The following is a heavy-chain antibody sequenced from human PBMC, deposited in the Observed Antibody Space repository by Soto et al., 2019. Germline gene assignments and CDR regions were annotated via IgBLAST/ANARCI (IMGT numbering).Heavy chain of an antibody. D-gene: IGHD2-2*01. CDR3: AKYPMGYCSSKAYGMDV. CDR2: ISGGGGST. CDR1: GFTFRSYA. J-gene: IGHJ6*02. Sequence: GGSLRLSCAASGFTFRSYAMRWVRQAPGKGLEWVSAISGGGGSTYYADSVKGRFTISRDNSKNTLYLQMNSLRAEDTAVYYCAKYPMGYCSSKAYGMDVWGQGTTVSVSS. V-gene: IGHV3-23*01.